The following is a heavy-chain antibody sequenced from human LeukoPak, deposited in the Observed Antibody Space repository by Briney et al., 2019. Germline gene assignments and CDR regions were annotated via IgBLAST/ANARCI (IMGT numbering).Heavy chain of an antibody. J-gene: IGHJ5*02. CDR2: ISAYNGDT. CDR3: ARTCPLLYCSSSFFGP. CDR1: GYTFTSFG. Sequence: GASVKVSCKTSGYTFTSFGISWVRQAPGQGLEWMGWISAYNGDTKSAPKFQGRVAMTTDTPTTTAYLDLRSLRSDDTAMYYCARTCPLLYCSSSFFGPWGRGTLVTVSS. D-gene: IGHD2-2*01. V-gene: IGHV1-18*01.